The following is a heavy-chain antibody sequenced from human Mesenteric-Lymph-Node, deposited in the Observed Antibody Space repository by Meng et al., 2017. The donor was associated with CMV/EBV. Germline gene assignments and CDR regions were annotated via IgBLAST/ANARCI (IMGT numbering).Heavy chain of an antibody. D-gene: IGHD3-3*01. CDR3: ARLLSSGYYSATFDY. J-gene: IGHJ4*02. CDR1: GYSCTSYW. CDR2: IDPSDSYT. Sequence: SGYSCTSYWISWVRQMPGKGLEWMGSIDPSDSYTDYSPSFQGHVTISTDKSISTAYLQWSSLKASDTAMYYCARLLSSGYYSATFDYWGQGTLVTVSS. V-gene: IGHV5-10-1*01.